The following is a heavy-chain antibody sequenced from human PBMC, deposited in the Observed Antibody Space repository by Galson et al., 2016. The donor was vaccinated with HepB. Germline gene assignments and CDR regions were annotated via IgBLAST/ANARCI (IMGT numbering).Heavy chain of an antibody. CDR2: INSGYST. V-gene: IGHV3-53*01. Sequence: SLRLSCAASGFTFRKYYMTWVRQAPGKGLEWVSVINSGYSTNYAASVQGRFTISRDNSKSTLYLQMDSLGAEDTAVYYCAREYFYRMDVWGRGTTVTVSS. CDR1: GFTFRKYY. CDR3: AREYFYRMDV. D-gene: IGHD2/OR15-2a*01. J-gene: IGHJ6*03.